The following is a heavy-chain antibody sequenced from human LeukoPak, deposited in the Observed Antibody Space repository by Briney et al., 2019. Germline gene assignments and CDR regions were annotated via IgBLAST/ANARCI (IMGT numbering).Heavy chain of an antibody. Sequence: GGSLRLSCAASGFTSSSYAMSWVRQAPGKGLVWVSRINSDGSSTSYADPVKGRFTISRDNAKNTLYLQMNSLRVEDTAVYYCARDKSVAVDYWGQGTLVTVSS. V-gene: IGHV3-74*01. J-gene: IGHJ4*02. CDR2: INSDGSST. CDR3: ARDKSVAVDY. CDR1: GFTSSSYA.